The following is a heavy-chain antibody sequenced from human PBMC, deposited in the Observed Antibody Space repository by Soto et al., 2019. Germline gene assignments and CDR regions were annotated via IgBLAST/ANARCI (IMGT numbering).Heavy chain of an antibody. D-gene: IGHD5-18*01. V-gene: IGHV3-74*01. CDR3: ARGGGYSYGYIGY. J-gene: IGHJ4*02. Sequence: EVQLVESGGGLVQPGGSLRLSCVASGFTFRSYWMHWVRQAPGKGLVWVSHINGDGSTTSYGDSVKGRFTISRDNAKNTVYLQMNSLRDEDTAVYYCARGGGYSYGYIGYWGQGTLVTVSS. CDR1: GFTFRSYW. CDR2: INGDGSTT.